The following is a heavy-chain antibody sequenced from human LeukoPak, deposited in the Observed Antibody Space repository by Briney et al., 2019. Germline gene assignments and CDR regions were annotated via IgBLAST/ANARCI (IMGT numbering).Heavy chain of an antibody. J-gene: IGHJ4*02. D-gene: IGHD3-10*02. CDR3: AKDRLFAHVAGLDY. CDR2: ISGSGGST. CDR1: GFTFSSYA. V-gene: IGHV3-23*01. Sequence: GGSLRLSCAASGFTFSSYAMSWVRRAPGKGLEWVSAISGSGGSTYYADSVKGRFTISRDNCKNTLYLQMNSLRAEDTAVYYCAKDRLFAHVAGLDYWGQGTLVTVSS.